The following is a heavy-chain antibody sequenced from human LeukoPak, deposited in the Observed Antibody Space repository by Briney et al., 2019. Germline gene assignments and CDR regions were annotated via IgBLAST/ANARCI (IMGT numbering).Heavy chain of an antibody. CDR2: ISSSGSTI. CDR1: GFTFSDYY. D-gene: IGHD5-18*01. Sequence: PAGSLRLSCAASGFTFSDYYMSWIRQPPGKGLEWASYISSSGSTIYYADSVKGRFTISRENAKNSLYLQMNGLRAEDTAVYYCARRYAVFGIQIRLRGAFDIWGQRKMVTVSS. V-gene: IGHV3-11*04. J-gene: IGHJ3*02. CDR3: ARRYAVFGIQIRLRGAFDI.